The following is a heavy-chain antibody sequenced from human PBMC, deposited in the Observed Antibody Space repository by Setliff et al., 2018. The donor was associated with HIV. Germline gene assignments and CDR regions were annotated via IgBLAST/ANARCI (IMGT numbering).Heavy chain of an antibody. J-gene: IGHJ6*02. CDR1: GFLMTAYG. Sequence: ASVQVSCQISGFLMTAYGINWVRQAPGQGPEWMGWFTSYNNKADFAPKFQGRVTLTTDTFTSTAYMELRSLRSDDTAVYYCARGGDPPYYFLGMDVWGQGTSVTVSS. CDR3: ARGGDPPYYFLGMDV. V-gene: IGHV1-18*01. D-gene: IGHD2-21*02. CDR2: FTSYNNKA.